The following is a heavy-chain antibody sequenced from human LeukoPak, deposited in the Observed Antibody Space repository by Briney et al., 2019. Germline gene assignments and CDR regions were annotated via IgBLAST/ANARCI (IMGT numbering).Heavy chain of an antibody. J-gene: IGHJ3*02. CDR2: IKQDGSEK. CDR1: GFTFSSYW. D-gene: IGHD4-17*01. V-gene: IGHV3-7*05. CDR3: ARGGGDYLYAFDI. Sequence: GGSLRLSCAASGFTFSSYWMSWLRQAPGKGLEWVANIKQDGSEKYYVDSVKGRFTISRDNAKNSLYLQMNSLRAEDTAVYYCARGGGDYLYAFDIWGQGTMVTVSS.